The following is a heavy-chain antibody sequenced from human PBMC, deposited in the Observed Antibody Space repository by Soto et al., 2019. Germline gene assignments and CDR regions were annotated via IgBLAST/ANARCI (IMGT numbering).Heavy chain of an antibody. J-gene: IGHJ4*01. Sequence: EVQLVESGGGLVKPGGSLRLSCAASGFTFSNAWINWVRQAPGKGLEWVGRIKSKTDGGTTDFAAPVKGRFAISRDDSKNTVYLQMNSLKTDDTAVYYCTADSYISIGIVRFHYWGHGTLVTVSS. CDR2: IKSKTDGGTT. CDR1: GFTFSNAW. D-gene: IGHD3-22*01. V-gene: IGHV3-15*07. CDR3: TADSYISIGIVRFHY.